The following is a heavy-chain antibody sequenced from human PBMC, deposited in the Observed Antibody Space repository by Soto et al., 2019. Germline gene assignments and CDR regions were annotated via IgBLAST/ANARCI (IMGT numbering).Heavy chain of an antibody. Sequence: GSLRLSCAASVFTFSREGMSWVGQAPGKGLEWVSLITDNGGSTYYADSVKGRFTISRDNTKNTLFLQMNSLRAEDTAVYYCAKERATTTAFDYWGQGALVTVSS. V-gene: IGHV3-23*01. D-gene: IGHD1-1*01. CDR1: VFTFSREG. J-gene: IGHJ4*02. CDR3: AKERATTTAFDY. CDR2: ITDNGGST.